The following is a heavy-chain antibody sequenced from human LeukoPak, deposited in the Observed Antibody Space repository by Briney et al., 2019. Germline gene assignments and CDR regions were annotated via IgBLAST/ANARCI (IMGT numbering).Heavy chain of an antibody. D-gene: IGHD6-19*01. CDR1: GFTFSSYG. V-gene: IGHV3-33*01. CDR3: ARASYSSGWLGLDY. J-gene: IGHJ4*02. Sequence: GGSLRLSCAASGFTFSSYGMHWVRQAPGKGLEWVAVIWYDGSNKYYADSVKGRFTISRDNSKNTLYLQMNSLRAEDTAVYYCARASYSSGWLGLDYWGQGTLVTVFS. CDR2: IWYDGSNK.